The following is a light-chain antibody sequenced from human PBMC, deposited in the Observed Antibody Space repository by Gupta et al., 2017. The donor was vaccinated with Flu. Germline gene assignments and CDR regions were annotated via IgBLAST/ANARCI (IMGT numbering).Light chain of an antibody. CDR1: QSVFYSPTNKNY. CDR2: WAS. Sequence: DIVMTQSPDSLDVSLGERATINCKASQSVFYSPTNKNYLAWYQQKPGQPPKLLIYWASARQSGVPDRFSGSGSGTDFTLTISSLQAEDVAVYYCQQYFITPYTFGQGTKLEIK. V-gene: IGKV4-1*01. J-gene: IGKJ2*01. CDR3: QQYFITPYT.